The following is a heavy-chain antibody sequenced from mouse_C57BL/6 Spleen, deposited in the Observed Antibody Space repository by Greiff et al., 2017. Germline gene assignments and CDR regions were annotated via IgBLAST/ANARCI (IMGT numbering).Heavy chain of an antibody. D-gene: IGHD1-1*01. V-gene: IGHV5-17*01. CDR3: ARQGYYGSSYRYFDV. J-gene: IGHJ1*03. CDR2: ISSGSSTI. Sequence: EVKLVESGGGLVKPGGSLKLSCAASGFTFSDYGMHWVRQAPEKGLEWVAYISSGSSTIYYADTVKGRFPISRDNAKNTLFLQMTSLRSEDTAMYYCARQGYYGSSYRYFDVWGTGTTVTVSS. CDR1: GFTFSDYG.